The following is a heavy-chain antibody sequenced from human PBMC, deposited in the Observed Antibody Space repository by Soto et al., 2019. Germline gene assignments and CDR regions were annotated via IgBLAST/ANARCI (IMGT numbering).Heavy chain of an antibody. CDR3: ARGVYSDSSGYYFFF. J-gene: IGHJ4*02. CDR2: IVPIFGTA. D-gene: IGHD3-22*01. CDR1: AGTFSRYA. V-gene: IGHV1-69*13. Sequence: SVKVSCKASAGTFSRYALSWVRQAPGQGPEWMGGIVPIFGTANYAQKFQGRVTITADESTSTAYMELRSLRSEDTAVYYCARGVYSDSSGYYFFFWGQGTLVTVS.